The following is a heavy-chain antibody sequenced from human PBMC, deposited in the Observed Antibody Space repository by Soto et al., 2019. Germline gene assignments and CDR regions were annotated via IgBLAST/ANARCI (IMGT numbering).Heavy chain of an antibody. V-gene: IGHV3-23*01. CDR3: MNLYSYGSGSYYK. Sequence: VQLLESGGGLVQPGGSLRLSCAASGFTFSTYAMSWVRQAPGKGLEWVSGMSGSGGSTYYADSVKGRFTVSRDNSKNTRYLQMNSLRAEDTAVYYCMNLYSYGSGSYYKWGQGTLVTVSS. CDR2: MSGSGGST. J-gene: IGHJ4*02. D-gene: IGHD3-10*01. CDR1: GFTFSTYA.